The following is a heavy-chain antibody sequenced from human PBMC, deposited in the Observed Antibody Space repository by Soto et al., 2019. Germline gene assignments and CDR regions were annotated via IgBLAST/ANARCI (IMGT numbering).Heavy chain of an antibody. CDR1: GYSFTSYW. D-gene: IGHD3-10*01. CDR2: IYPGDSDT. J-gene: IGHJ3*02. V-gene: IGHV5-51*01. CDR3: ARQRNYYGSGSATHDAFDI. Sequence: GESLKISCKGSGYSFTSYWIGWVRQMTGKGLEWMGIIYPGDSDTRYSPSFQGQVTISADKSISTAYLQWSSLKASDTAMYYCARQRNYYGSGSATHDAFDIWGQGTMVTVSS.